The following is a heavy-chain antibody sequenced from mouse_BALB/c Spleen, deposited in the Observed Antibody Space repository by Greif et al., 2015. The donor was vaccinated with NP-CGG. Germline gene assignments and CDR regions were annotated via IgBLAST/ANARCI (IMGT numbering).Heavy chain of an antibody. CDR2: IDPANGNT. CDR1: GFNIKDTY. Sequence: VQLQQSGAELVKPGASVKLSCTASGFNIKDTYMHWVKQRPEQGLEWIGRIDPANGNTKYDPKFQGKATITADTSSNTAYLQLSSLTSEDTAVYYCARWLRGYAMDYWGQGTSVTVSS. CDR3: ARWLRGYAMDY. D-gene: IGHD2-2*01. J-gene: IGHJ4*01. V-gene: IGHV14-3*02.